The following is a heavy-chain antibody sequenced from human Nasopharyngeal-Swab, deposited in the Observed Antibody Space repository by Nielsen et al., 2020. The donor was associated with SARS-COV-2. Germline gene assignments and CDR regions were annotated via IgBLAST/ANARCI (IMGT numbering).Heavy chain of an antibody. J-gene: IGHJ5*02. D-gene: IGHD1-1*01. CDR1: GGSISSSSYY. Sequence: SETLSLTCTVSGGSISSSSYYWGWIRQPPGKGLEWIGSIYYSGSTNYNPSLRSRVTISVDTSKNQFSLKLSSVTAADTAVYYCARDRSWNDGWFDPWGQGTLVTVSS. V-gene: IGHV4-39*07. CDR3: ARDRSWNDGWFDP. CDR2: IYYSGST.